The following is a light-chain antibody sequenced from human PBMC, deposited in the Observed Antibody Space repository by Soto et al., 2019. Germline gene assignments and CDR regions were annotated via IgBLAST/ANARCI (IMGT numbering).Light chain of an antibody. CDR1: QSVSSY. Sequence: EIVLTQSPATLSLSPWERATLSCRASQSVSSYLAWYQHRPGQAPRLLIYDASNRATGIPARFSGSGSGTDFTLTISSLEPEDFAVYYCQQRRSWPRAFGQGTKVDIK. J-gene: IGKJ1*01. CDR2: DAS. CDR3: QQRRSWPRA. V-gene: IGKV3-11*01.